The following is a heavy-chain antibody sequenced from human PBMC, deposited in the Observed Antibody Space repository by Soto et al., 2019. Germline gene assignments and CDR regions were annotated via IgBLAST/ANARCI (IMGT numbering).Heavy chain of an antibody. Sequence: PSQTLSLTCAISGDSVSSNSAAWNWIRQSPSRGLEWLGRTYYRSKWYNDYAVSVKSRITINPDTSKNQFSLQPNSVTPEDTAVYYCAREGVDIVVVPAANFPYMDVWGQGTTVTVSS. CDR2: TYYRSKWYN. CDR1: GDSVSSNSAA. CDR3: AREGVDIVVVPAANFPYMDV. J-gene: IGHJ6*02. D-gene: IGHD2-2*03. V-gene: IGHV6-1*01.